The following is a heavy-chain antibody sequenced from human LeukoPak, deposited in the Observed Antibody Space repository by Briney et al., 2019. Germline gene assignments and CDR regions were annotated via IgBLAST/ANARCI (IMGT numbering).Heavy chain of an antibody. Sequence: PGGSLRLSCAASGFTFDDFGMSWARHAPGKGLEWVSGINWDGGSTGYTDSVKGRFTISRDNAKNFLYLQKNSLRAEDTALYYCARTVSSAGWSDDAFDIWGQGTMVTVSS. D-gene: IGHD6-19*01. J-gene: IGHJ3*02. V-gene: IGHV3-20*04. CDR3: ARTVSSAGWSDDAFDI. CDR1: GFTFDDFG. CDR2: INWDGGST.